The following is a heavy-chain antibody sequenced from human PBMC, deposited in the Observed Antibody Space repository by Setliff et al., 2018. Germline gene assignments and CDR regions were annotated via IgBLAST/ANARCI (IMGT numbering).Heavy chain of an antibody. Sequence: GGSLRLSCAASGFTFSSYSMNWVRQAPGKGLEWVSYISSSRSTIYYADSVKGRFTISRDNAKNSLYLQMNSLRAEDTAVYYCARVSYRSRNYNDFLTGYNFYYDMDVWGQGTTVTVS. CDR3: ARVSYRSRNYNDFLTGYNFYYDMDV. J-gene: IGHJ6*02. V-gene: IGHV3-48*04. CDR1: GFTFSSYS. CDR2: ISSSRSTI. D-gene: IGHD3-9*01.